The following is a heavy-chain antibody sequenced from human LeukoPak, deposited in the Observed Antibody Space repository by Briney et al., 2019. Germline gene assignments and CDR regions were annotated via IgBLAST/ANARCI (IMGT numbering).Heavy chain of an antibody. Sequence: SETLSLTCSVSGVSITTGTYHWNWIRQPAGKGLEWIGRIYASGDTTYTPSLKGRVSMSVDTARYHFSLKLRSVTAADTGVYYCARLGSCGSTDCHVWGKGTLVTVSS. J-gene: IGHJ4*02. CDR2: IYASGDT. V-gene: IGHV4-61*02. CDR1: GVSITTGTYH. CDR3: ARLGSCGSTDCHV. D-gene: IGHD2-2*01.